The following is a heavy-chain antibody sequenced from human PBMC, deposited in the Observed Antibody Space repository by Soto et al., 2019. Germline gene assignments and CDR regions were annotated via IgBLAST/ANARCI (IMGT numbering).Heavy chain of an antibody. J-gene: IGHJ4*02. CDR3: VKGQYYAAYGTYYFCDS. CDR1: GFAFSNYG. Sequence: GGSLRLSCAGSGFAFSNYGMHWVRQAPGEGLEWVAVISKDGNNQYYTSSVKGRFTISRDNFKNIVNLEMSTLRADDTAVYSCVKGQYYAAYGTYYFCDSWGPGVPVTVSS. V-gene: IGHV3-30*18. D-gene: IGHD3-16*01. CDR2: ISKDGNNQ.